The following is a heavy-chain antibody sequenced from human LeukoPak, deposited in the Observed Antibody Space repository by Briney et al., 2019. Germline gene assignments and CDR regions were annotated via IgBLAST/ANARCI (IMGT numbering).Heavy chain of an antibody. Sequence: GGSLRLSYAASGFTFSTYGMNWVRQAPGKGLEWVAFIWYDAINKSYADSVKGRFTISRDNSKNTLYLQMNSLRAEDTAVYYCAKDLNPYGDYGRGGGSDIWGQGTMVTVSS. V-gene: IGHV3-30*02. J-gene: IGHJ3*02. CDR3: AKDLNPYGDYGRGGGSDI. CDR2: IWYDAINK. D-gene: IGHD4-17*01. CDR1: GFTFSTYG.